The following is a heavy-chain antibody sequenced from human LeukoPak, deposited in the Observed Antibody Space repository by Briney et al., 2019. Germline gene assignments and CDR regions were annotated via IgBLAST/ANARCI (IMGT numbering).Heavy chain of an antibody. J-gene: IGHJ4*02. D-gene: IGHD3-10*01. CDR1: GFTFSSYA. V-gene: IGHV3-23*01. CDR2: ISGSGGST. CDR3: AKGVITMVRGVIMNAYYFDY. Sequence: GGSLRLSCAASGFTFSSYAMRWVRQAPGKGLEWVSAISGSGGSTYYADSVKGRFTISRDNSKNTLYLQMNSLRAEDTAVYYCAKGVITMVRGVIMNAYYFDYWGQGTLVTVSS.